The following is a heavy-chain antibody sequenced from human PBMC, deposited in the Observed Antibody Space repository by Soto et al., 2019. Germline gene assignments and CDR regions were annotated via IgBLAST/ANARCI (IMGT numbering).Heavy chain of an antibody. CDR2: ISYDGSNK. Sequence: QVQLVESGGGVVQPGRSMRLSCAASGFTFSSYAMHWVRQAPGKGLEWVEVISYDGSNKYYADSVKGRFTISRDNSKNTLYLQMNSLRAEDTAVYYCARGDDYGDRKADWGHGTLVTVSS. J-gene: IGHJ4*01. V-gene: IGHV3-30-3*01. D-gene: IGHD4-17*01. CDR3: ARGDDYGDRKAD. CDR1: GFTFSSYA.